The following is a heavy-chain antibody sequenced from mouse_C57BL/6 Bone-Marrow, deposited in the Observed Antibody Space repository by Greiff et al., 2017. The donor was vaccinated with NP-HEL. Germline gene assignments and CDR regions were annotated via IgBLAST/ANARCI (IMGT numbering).Heavy chain of an antibody. J-gene: IGHJ2*01. Sequence: VQLKQSGDELVRPGASVKLSCTASGFNIKDDYMHWVKQRPEQGLEWIGWIDPENGDTEYASKFQGKATITADTSSNTAYLQLSSLTSEDTAVYYCTTSFITTVVGDYWGQGTTLTVSS. V-gene: IGHV14-4*01. CDR2: IDPENGDT. CDR1: GFNIKDDY. CDR3: TTSFITTVVGDY. D-gene: IGHD1-1*01.